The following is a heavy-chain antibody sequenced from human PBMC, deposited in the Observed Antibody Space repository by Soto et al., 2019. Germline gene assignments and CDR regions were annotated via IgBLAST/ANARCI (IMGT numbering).Heavy chain of an antibody. J-gene: IGHJ6*02. CDR2: IKSKTDGGTT. V-gene: IGHV3-15*01. D-gene: IGHD1-26*01. CDR3: TTDPQGPWELLLRGYGMDV. Sequence: GGSLRLSCAASGFTFSNAWMSWVRQAPGKGLEWVGRIKSKTDGGTTDYAAPVKGRFTISRDDSKNTLYLQMNSLKTEDTAVYYCTTDPQGPWELLLRGYGMDVWGQGTTVTVSS. CDR1: GFTFSNAW.